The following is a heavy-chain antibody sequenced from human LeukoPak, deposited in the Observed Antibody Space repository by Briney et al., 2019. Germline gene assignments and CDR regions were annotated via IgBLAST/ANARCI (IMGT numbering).Heavy chain of an antibody. D-gene: IGHD6-6*01. J-gene: IGHJ4*02. CDR1: GFSFSGHW. CDR2: ISPTGSTT. V-gene: IGHV3-74*01. Sequence: GGSLRLSCTASGFSFSGHWMHWARQLPGKGLVWVSRISPTGSTTSYADSVKGRFTVSRGNAKNTLYLQVNNLRAEDTAVYYCARGPNSNWSGLDFWGQGTLLAVSS. CDR3: ARGPNSNWSGLDF.